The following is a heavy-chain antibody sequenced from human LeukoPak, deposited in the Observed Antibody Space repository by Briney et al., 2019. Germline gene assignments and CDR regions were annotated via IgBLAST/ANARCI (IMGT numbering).Heavy chain of an antibody. CDR2: IYYSGST. CDR1: GGSISSYS. D-gene: IGHD6-13*01. CDR3: ASRAAAGTGYFQH. Sequence: PSETLSLTCTVSGGSISSYSWSWIRQPPGKGLEWSGYIYYSGSTSYNPSLKSRVAISVDTSKNQFSLKLSSVTAADTAVYYCASRAAAGTGYFQHWSQGTLVTVSS. J-gene: IGHJ1*01. V-gene: IGHV4-59*01.